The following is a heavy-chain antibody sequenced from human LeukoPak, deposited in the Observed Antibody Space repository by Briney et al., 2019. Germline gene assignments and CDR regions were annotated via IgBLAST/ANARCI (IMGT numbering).Heavy chain of an antibody. J-gene: IGHJ4*02. CDR1: GGTFSSYA. D-gene: IGHD1-26*01. V-gene: IGHV1-69*05. CDR3: ARDSGSYLYFDY. CDR2: IIPIFGTA. Sequence: SVTVSCKASGGTFSSYAISWVRQAPGQGLEWMGGIIPIFGTANYAQKFQGRVTITTDESTSTAYMELSSLRSEDTAVYYCARDSGSYLYFDYWGQGTLVTVSS.